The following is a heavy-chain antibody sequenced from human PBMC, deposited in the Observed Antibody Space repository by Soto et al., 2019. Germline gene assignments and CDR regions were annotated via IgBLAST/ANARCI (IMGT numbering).Heavy chain of an antibody. CDR1: GFTFSSYS. CDR2: ISSSSSTI. Sequence: VQLVEAGGGLVQPGGSLRLSCAASGFTFSSYSMKWVRQAPGKGLEWVSYISSSSSTIYYADSVKGRFTISRDNAKNSLYLQMNSLRDEDTAVYYCARLPYYYYGMDVWGQGTTVTVSS. J-gene: IGHJ6*02. V-gene: IGHV3-48*02. CDR3: ARLPYYYYGMDV.